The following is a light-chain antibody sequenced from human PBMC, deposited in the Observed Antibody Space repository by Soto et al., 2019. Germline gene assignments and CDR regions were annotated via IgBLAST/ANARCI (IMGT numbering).Light chain of an antibody. CDR1: SSDVGGYNY. Sequence: QSVLTQPPSASGSPGQSVTISCTGTSSDVGGYNYVSWYQQHPGKAPKLMIYDINKRPSGVPDRFSGSKSGNTASLTISGLQAEDEADYYCCSYAYTYYVFGTGTKVTVL. CDR3: CSYAYTYYV. CDR2: DIN. J-gene: IGLJ1*01. V-gene: IGLV2-8*01.